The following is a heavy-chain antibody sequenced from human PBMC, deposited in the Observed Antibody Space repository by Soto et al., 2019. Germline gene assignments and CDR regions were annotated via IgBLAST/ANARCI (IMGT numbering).Heavy chain of an antibody. CDR3: AKDRFAEYSSSVLDY. D-gene: IGHD6-6*01. J-gene: IGHJ4*02. CDR1: GFTVSSNY. CDR2: IGSGGST. Sequence: GGSLRLSCAASGFTVSSNYMSWVRQAPGKGLEWVSIIGSGGSTYYADSVKGRFTISRDNSKNTLYLQMNSLRAEDTAVYYCAKDRFAEYSSSVLDYWGQGTLVTVSS. V-gene: IGHV3-53*01.